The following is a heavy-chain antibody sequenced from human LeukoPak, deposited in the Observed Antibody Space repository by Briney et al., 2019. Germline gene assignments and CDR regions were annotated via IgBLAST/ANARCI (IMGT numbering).Heavy chain of an antibody. CDR1: GGTFSSYA. V-gene: IGHV1-69*05. CDR2: IIPIFGTA. Sequence: SVKVSCKASGGTFSSYAISWVRQAPGQGLEWMGGIIPIFGTANYAQKFQGRVTITTDESTSTAYMELSSLRSEDTAVYYCAREAYYGSGKFDYWGQGPLVTVSS. D-gene: IGHD3-10*01. J-gene: IGHJ4*02. CDR3: AREAYYGSGKFDY.